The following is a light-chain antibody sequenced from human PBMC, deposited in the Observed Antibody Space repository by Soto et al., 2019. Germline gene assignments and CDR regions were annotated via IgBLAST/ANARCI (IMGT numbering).Light chain of an antibody. Sequence: ECVLTQSPGTLSLSPLERVTLSCSASQTVRNNYLAWYQQKPGQAPRLLIYDASSRATGIPDRFSGGGSGTDFTLTISRLEPEDFAVYYCQQFSSYPLTFGGGPKVDIK. CDR1: QTVRNNY. V-gene: IGKV3-20*01. CDR2: DAS. J-gene: IGKJ4*01. CDR3: QQFSSYPLT.